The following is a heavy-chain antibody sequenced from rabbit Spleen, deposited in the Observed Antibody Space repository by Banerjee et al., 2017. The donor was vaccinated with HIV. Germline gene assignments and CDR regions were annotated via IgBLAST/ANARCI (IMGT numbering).Heavy chain of an antibody. V-gene: IGHV1S40*01. D-gene: IGHD8-1*01. CDR2: FAGSSSGFT. Sequence: QSLEESGGDLVKPGASLTLTCTASGFSFSGSHYMCWVRQAPGKGLEWIACFAGSSSGFTYSATWAKGRFTCSKTSSTTVTLQMTSLTVADTATYFCARDTGSSFSSYGMDLWGPGTLVTVS. CDR3: ARDTGSSFSSYGMDL. J-gene: IGHJ6*01. CDR1: GFSFSGSHY.